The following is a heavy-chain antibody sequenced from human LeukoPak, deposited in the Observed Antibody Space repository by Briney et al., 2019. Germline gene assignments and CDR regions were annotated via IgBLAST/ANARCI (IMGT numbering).Heavy chain of an antibody. J-gene: IGHJ4*02. V-gene: IGHV3-74*01. D-gene: IGHD3-9*01. CDR2: ISSDGATT. CDR1: GFTFSNAW. CDR3: ARGSGFGV. Sequence: GGSLRLSCAASGFTFSNAWMHWVRQVPGKGLVRVSGISSDGATTHYADSVKGRFTISRDNAKNTLYLQMNSLRVEDTAVYYCARGSGFGVWGQGTLVTVSS.